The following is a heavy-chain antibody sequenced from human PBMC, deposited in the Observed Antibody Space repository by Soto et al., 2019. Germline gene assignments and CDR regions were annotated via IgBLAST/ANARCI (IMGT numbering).Heavy chain of an antibody. CDR1: GGSISSGGYY. Sequence: SETLSLTCTVSGGSISSGGYYWSWIRQHPGKGLEWIGYIYYSGSTYYNPSLKSRVTISVDTSKNQFSLKLSSVTAADTAVYYCATVLHLDSSGYPILDYWGQGTLVTVSS. J-gene: IGHJ4*02. V-gene: IGHV4-31*03. D-gene: IGHD3-22*01. CDR2: IYYSGST. CDR3: ATVLHLDSSGYPILDY.